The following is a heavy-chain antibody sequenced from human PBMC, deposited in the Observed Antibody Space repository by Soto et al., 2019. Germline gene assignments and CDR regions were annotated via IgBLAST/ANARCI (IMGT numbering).Heavy chain of an antibody. V-gene: IGHV3-23*01. J-gene: IGHJ4*02. Sequence: PGGSLRLSCAASGFTFSSYAMSWVRQAPGKGLEWVSAISGSGGSTYYADSVKGRFTISRDNSKNTLYLQMNSLRAEDTAVYYCASLAGYSGGWYGGDYWGQGTLVTVSS. CDR2: ISGSGGST. CDR3: ASLAGYSGGWYGGDY. CDR1: GFTFSSYA. D-gene: IGHD6-19*01.